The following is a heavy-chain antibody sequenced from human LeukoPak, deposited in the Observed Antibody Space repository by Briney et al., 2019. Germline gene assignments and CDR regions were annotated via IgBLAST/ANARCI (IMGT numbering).Heavy chain of an antibody. J-gene: IGHJ1*01. V-gene: IGHV3-74*01. CDR1: GFTFSSYW. Sequence: GALRLSCAASGFTFSSYWMHWVRQAPGKGLVWVSRIKSDGSTNYADSVKGRFTISRDNAKNTVSLQMNSLRAEDTGVYYCARAPSEIGGYYPEYFRHWGQGTLVTVSS. CDR3: ARAPSEIGGYYPEYFRH. CDR2: IKSDGST. D-gene: IGHD3-22*01.